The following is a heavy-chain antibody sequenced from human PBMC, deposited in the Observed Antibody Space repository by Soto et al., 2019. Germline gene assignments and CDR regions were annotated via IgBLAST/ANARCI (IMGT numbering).Heavy chain of an antibody. CDR3: ARDVGAMVRGVKDY. V-gene: IGHV3-30-3*01. CDR1: VFTFISYA. CDR2: ISYDGSNK. J-gene: IGHJ4*02. D-gene: IGHD3-10*01. Sequence: GWSLRLSCASSVFTFISYAMHWVRQAPGKGLEWVAVISYDGSNKYYADSVKGRFTISRDNSKNTLYLQMNSLRAEDTAVYYCARDVGAMVRGVKDYWGQGTLVTVSS.